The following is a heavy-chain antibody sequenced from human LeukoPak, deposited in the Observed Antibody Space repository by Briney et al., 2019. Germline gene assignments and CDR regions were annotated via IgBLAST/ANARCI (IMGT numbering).Heavy chain of an antibody. CDR2: ISSSSSTI. CDR3: AKDAPSFWQQLVRWRVNWFDP. Sequence: GGSLRLSCAASGFTFSGYAMHWVRQAPGKGLEWVSYISSSSSTIYYADSVKGRFTISRDNAKNSLYLQMNSLRAEDTAVYYCAKDAPSFWQQLVRWRVNWFDPWGQGTLVTVSS. V-gene: IGHV3-48*01. J-gene: IGHJ5*02. D-gene: IGHD6-13*01. CDR1: GFTFSGYA.